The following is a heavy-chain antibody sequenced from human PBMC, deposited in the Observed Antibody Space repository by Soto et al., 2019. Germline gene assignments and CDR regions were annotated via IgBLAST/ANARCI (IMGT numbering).Heavy chain of an antibody. CDR1: GYTFTSYY. CDR2: INPSGGST. Sequence: ASVKVSCKASGYTFTSYYMHWVRQAPGQGLEWMGIINPSGGSTSYAQKFQGRVTMTRDTSTSTVYMELSSLRSEDTAVYYCARARAAAGTPDAFDFWGQGTMVIVS. V-gene: IGHV1-46*03. J-gene: IGHJ3*01. CDR3: ARARAAAGTPDAFDF. D-gene: IGHD6-13*01.